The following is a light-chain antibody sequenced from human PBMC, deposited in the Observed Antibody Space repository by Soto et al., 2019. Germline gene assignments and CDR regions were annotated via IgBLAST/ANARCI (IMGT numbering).Light chain of an antibody. CDR1: QSISSW. Sequence: DIQMTQSTSTLSASVGDRVTITCRASQSISSWSAWYQQKPGRAPQLLIYTATSLQSGVPSSFSGSGSGTDFTLTISRLQADDSATYYCQQSYTRRTFGQGTMVDI. CDR3: QQSYTRRT. V-gene: IGKV1-5*01. J-gene: IGKJ1*01. CDR2: TAT.